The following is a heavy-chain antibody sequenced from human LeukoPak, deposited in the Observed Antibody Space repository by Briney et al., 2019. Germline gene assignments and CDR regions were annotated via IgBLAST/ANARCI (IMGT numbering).Heavy chain of an antibody. CDR1: GFTFSSYS. Sequence: GGSLRLSCAASGFTFSSYSMNWVRQAPGKGLGWVSSISSSSSYIYYADSVKGRFTISRDNAKNSLYLQMNSLRAEDTAVYYCARDWGFGEPYFDYWGQGTLVTVSS. CDR3: ARDWGFGEPYFDY. D-gene: IGHD3-10*01. CDR2: ISSSSSYI. J-gene: IGHJ4*02. V-gene: IGHV3-21*01.